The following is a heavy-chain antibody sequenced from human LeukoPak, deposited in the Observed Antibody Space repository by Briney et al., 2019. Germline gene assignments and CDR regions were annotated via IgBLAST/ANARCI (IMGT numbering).Heavy chain of an antibody. CDR1: GFTFSNYG. CDR3: ARDGGVGGSYFLGY. V-gene: IGHV3-33*08. J-gene: IGHJ4*02. Sequence: PGGSLRLSCAASGFTFSNYGMHWVRQAPGKGLEWVAVIGSNGRSQYYADSVKGRFTISRDNSKNTLYLQVNSLRAEDTAVYYCARDGGVGGSYFLGYWGQGTLVTVSS. D-gene: IGHD1-26*01. CDR2: IGSNGRSQ.